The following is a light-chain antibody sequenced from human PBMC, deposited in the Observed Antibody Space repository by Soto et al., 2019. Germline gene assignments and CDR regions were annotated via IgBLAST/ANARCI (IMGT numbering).Light chain of an antibody. Sequence: QSVLTQPASVSGSPGQSITISCTGTSSDVGGYNYVSWYQQHPGKAPKLMIYDVSNRPSGVSNRFSGSKSGNTASLTISGFQAEDEADYYCSSYTSSSTYVFGTGTKFTVL. V-gene: IGLV2-14*01. CDR2: DVS. J-gene: IGLJ1*01. CDR1: SSDVGGYNY. CDR3: SSYTSSSTYV.